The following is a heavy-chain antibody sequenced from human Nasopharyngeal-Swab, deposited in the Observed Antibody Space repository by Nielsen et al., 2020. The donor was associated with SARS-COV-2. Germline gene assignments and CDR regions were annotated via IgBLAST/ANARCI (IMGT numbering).Heavy chain of an antibody. J-gene: IGHJ4*02. CDR2: INHSGST. CDR1: GGSFSGYY. V-gene: IGHV4-34*01. D-gene: IGHD2-8*02. Sequence: SETLSLTCAVYGGSFSGYYWSWIRQPPGKGLEWIGEINHSGSTNYNPSLKSRVTISVDTSENQFSLKLSSVTAADTAVYYCARGPLGYCTGGVCYGLDYWGQGTLVTVSS. CDR3: ARGPLGYCTGGVCYGLDY.